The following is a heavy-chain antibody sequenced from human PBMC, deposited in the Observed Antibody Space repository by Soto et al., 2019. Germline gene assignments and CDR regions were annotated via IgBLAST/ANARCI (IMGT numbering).Heavy chain of an antibody. J-gene: IGHJ6*02. CDR2: IIPIFGTA. V-gene: IGHV1-69*06. Sequence: SVKISCKASGGPFSSYAISWVRQAPGQGLEWMGGIIPIFGTANYAQKFQGRVTITADKSTSTAYMELSSLRSEDTAVYYCAREEQAASPRGYYYCLGVWGQGTTVTVSS. CDR1: GGPFSSYA. D-gene: IGHD6-13*01. CDR3: AREEQAASPRGYYYCLGV.